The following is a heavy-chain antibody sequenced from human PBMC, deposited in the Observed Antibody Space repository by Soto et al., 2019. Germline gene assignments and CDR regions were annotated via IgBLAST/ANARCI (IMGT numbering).Heavy chain of an antibody. CDR3: ARAAQLWLQGYYYYGMDV. CDR1: GGTFSSYA. D-gene: IGHD5-18*01. Sequence: QVQLVQSGAEVKKPGSSVKVSCKASGGTFSSYAISWVRQAPGQGLEWMGGIIPIFGTANYAQKFQGRVTITADESTSTAYMELSSLRTEDTAGYYCARAAQLWLQGYYYYGMDVWGQGTTVTVSS. V-gene: IGHV1-69*01. CDR2: IIPIFGTA. J-gene: IGHJ6*02.